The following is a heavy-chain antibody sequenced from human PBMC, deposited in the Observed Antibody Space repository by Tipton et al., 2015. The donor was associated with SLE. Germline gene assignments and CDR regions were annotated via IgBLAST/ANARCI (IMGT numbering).Heavy chain of an antibody. Sequence: QSGAEVKKPGASVKVSCKASGYTFTSYDINWVRQATGQGLEWMGWMNPNSGNTGYAQKFQGRVTMTRNTSISTAYMELSSLRSEDTAVYYCARATKQVGATSRNAFDIWGQGTMVTVSS. J-gene: IGHJ3*02. CDR2: MNPNSGNT. D-gene: IGHD1-26*01. CDR3: ARATKQVGATSRNAFDI. V-gene: IGHV1-8*01. CDR1: GYTFTSYD.